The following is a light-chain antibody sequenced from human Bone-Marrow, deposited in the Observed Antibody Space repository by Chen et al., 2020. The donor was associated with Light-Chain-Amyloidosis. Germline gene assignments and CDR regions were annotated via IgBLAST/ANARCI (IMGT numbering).Light chain of an antibody. CDR1: ALPRKL. V-gene: IGLV3-25*03. J-gene: IGLJ2*01. CDR2: IDT. Sequence: SYELTPPPSVSVSRGQTARITCSWDALPRKLASWYQQKPGKAHVLVIHIDTERPSGFSERFSGASSRTTAPLTISGVQEEDEADYHCQSADSSGTDEVIFGGGTKLTVL. CDR3: QSADSSGTDEVI.